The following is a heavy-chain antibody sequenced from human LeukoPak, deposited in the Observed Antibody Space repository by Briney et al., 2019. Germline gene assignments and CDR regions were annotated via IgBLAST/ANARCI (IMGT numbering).Heavy chain of an antibody. V-gene: IGHV3-23*01. D-gene: IGHD3-9*01. CDR1: GFIFRNYA. CDR3: AKWEDYDILTGYYVSDF. Sequence: GASLRPSCAASGFIFRNYAMSWVRQAPGKGLEWVSAITGSGDTTYYADSVKGRFTISRDNSKNTLYVEMNTLRAEDTAVYYCAKWEDYDILTGYYVSDFWGQGTLVTVSS. CDR2: ITGSGDTT. J-gene: IGHJ4*02.